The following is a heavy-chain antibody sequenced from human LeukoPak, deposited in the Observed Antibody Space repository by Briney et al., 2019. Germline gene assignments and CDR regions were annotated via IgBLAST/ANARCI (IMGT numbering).Heavy chain of an antibody. D-gene: IGHD2-8*01. J-gene: IGHJ5*02. CDR1: ALTVSNAW. Sequence: RRCLRPSCAAAALTVSNAWMNCVRQAPGNGLEWVGLIKRSSDGEAPHYAAHVEGRFTISRDDSKHTLFLQMNSLKTEDTGVYYCTTLYRLDPWGEGTLVTVSS. CDR2: IKRSSDGEAP. CDR3: TTLYRLDP. V-gene: IGHV3-15*01.